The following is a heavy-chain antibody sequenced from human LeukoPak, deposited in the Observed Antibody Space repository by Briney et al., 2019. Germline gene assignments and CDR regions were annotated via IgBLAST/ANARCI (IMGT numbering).Heavy chain of an antibody. Sequence: ASVKVSCKASGYTFTSYYIHWVRQAPGQGLEWMGLINPSGGSTNYAQKFQGRVTMTRDTSTSIVYMELSSLRSEDTAVYYCARGPSITMVRGGQWYYYMDVWGKGTTVTIS. CDR1: GYTFTSYY. J-gene: IGHJ6*03. V-gene: IGHV1-46*01. CDR3: ARGPSITMVRGGQWYYYMDV. CDR2: INPSGGST. D-gene: IGHD3-10*01.